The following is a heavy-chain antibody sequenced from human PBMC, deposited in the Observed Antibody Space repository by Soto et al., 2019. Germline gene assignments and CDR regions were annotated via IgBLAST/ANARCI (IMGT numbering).Heavy chain of an antibody. CDR2: INHSGST. Sequence: SETLSLTCAVYGGSFSGYYWSWIRQPPGKGLEWIGEINHSGSTNYNPSLKSRVTISVDTSKNQFSLKLSSVTAADTAVYYCARAGDYVWGSYRYTGYYYGMDVWGQGTTVTVSS. CDR1: GGSFSGYY. J-gene: IGHJ6*02. CDR3: ARAGDYVWGSYRYTGYYYGMDV. D-gene: IGHD3-16*02. V-gene: IGHV4-34*01.